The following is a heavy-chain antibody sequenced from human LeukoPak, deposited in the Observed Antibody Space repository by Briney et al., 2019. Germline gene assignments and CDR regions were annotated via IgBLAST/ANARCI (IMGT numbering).Heavy chain of an antibody. V-gene: IGHV3-23*01. CDR1: GFTFSSYA. D-gene: IGHD1-26*01. J-gene: IGHJ4*02. CDR3: AGGSSGSYAVFDY. CDR2: ISGSGGST. Sequence: GGSLRLFCAASGFTFSSYAMSWVRQAPGKGLEWVSAISGSGGSTYYADSVKGRFTISRDNSKNTLYLQMNSLRAEDTAVYYCAGGSSGSYAVFDYWGQGTLVTVSS.